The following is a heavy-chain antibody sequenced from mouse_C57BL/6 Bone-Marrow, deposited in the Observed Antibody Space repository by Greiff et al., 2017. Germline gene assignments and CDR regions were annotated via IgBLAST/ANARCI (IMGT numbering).Heavy chain of an antibody. V-gene: IGHV1-61*01. CDR3: AIGIYYDYDWFAY. CDR2: IYPSDSET. J-gene: IGHJ3*01. D-gene: IGHD2-4*01. Sequence: VQLQQPGAELVRPGSSVKLSCKASGYTFTRYWMAWVKPRPGQGLEWIGNIYPSDSETHYNPKFKDKATLTVDKSSSTAYMQLSSLTSEDSAVYYCAIGIYYDYDWFAYWGQGTLVTVSA. CDR1: GYTFTRYW.